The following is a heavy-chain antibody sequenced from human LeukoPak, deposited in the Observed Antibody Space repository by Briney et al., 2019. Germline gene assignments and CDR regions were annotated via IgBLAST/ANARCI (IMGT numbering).Heavy chain of an antibody. V-gene: IGHV3-23*01. Sequence: PGGSLRLSCGASGFPIRSYAMSWLRQAPGKGLECVSGMNGSGGSTYYADSVKGRFTIFRDSSKNTMYLQMNSLRAVLTSVNFCARGSYWESGSWRHYFDDWGQGTLVTVSS. D-gene: IGHD6-13*01. CDR3: ARGSYWESGSWRHYFDD. J-gene: IGHJ4*02. CDR1: GFPIRSYA. CDR2: MNGSGGST.